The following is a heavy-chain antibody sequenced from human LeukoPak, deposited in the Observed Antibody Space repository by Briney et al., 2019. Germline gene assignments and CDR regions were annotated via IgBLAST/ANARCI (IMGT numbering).Heavy chain of an antibody. CDR1: GFTFSSYS. Sequence: GGSLRLSCAASGFTFSSYSMNWVRQAPGKGLEWVSYISSSSSTIYYADSVKGRFTISRDNSKNTLYLQMNSLRTEDTGVYYCASAAATLTNLRLVDYWGQGTLVTVSS. CDR2: ISSSSSTI. J-gene: IGHJ4*02. CDR3: ASAAATLTNLRLVDY. D-gene: IGHD4-17*01. V-gene: IGHV3-48*01.